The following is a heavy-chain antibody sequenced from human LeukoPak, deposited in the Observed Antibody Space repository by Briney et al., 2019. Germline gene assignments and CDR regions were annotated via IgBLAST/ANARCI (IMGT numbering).Heavy chain of an antibody. V-gene: IGHV3-48*01. Sequence: GGSLRLSCAASGFTFSSYSMNWVRQAPGEGLEWVSYISSSSSTIYYADSVKGRFTISRDNAKNSLYLQMNSLRAEDTAVYYCARDRHYDSSGYYSDAFDIWGQGTMVTVSS. CDR2: ISSSSSTI. CDR1: GFTFSSYS. D-gene: IGHD3-22*01. CDR3: ARDRHYDSSGYYSDAFDI. J-gene: IGHJ3*02.